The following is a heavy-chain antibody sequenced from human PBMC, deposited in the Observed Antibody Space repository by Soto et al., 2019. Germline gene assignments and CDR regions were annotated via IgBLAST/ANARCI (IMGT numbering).Heavy chain of an antibody. D-gene: IGHD3-10*01. Sequence: GASVKVSCKASGYPFTSYGIGWVRQAPGQRLEWMGWINAGNGNTKYSQKFQGRVTITRDTSASTAYMELSSLRSEDTAVYYCARETFGEDGMDVWGQGTTVTVSS. CDR2: INAGNGNT. CDR1: GYPFTSYG. J-gene: IGHJ6*02. V-gene: IGHV1-3*01. CDR3: ARETFGEDGMDV.